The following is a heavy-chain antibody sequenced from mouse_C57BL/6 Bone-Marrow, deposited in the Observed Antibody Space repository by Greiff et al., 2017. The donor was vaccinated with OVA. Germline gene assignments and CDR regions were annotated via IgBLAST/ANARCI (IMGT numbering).Heavy chain of an antibody. J-gene: IGHJ3*01. V-gene: IGHV1-18*01. CDR2: INPNNGGT. Sequence: EVQLQQSGPELVKPGASVKIPCKASGYTFTDYNMDWVKQSHGKSLEWIGDINPNNGGTIYNQKFKGKATLTVDKSSSTAYMELRSLTSEDTAVYYCASLYDGYPSWFAYWGQGTLVTVSA. D-gene: IGHD2-3*01. CDR1: GYTFTDYN. CDR3: ASLYDGYPSWFAY.